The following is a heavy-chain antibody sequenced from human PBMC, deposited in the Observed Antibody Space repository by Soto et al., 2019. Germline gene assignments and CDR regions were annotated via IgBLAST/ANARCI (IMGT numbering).Heavy chain of an antibody. Sequence: PGGSLRLSCAASGFTVSSNIMSWVRQAPGKGLEWVSVIYSGGSTYYVDSLKGRFTISRDNTKNTLYLQMNSLRAEDTAVYYCARGYSSSSPTQYGMDVWGQGTTVTVSS. V-gene: IGHV3-53*01. CDR3: ARGYSSSSPTQYGMDV. J-gene: IGHJ6*02. CDR2: IYSGGST. D-gene: IGHD6-13*01. CDR1: GFTVSSNI.